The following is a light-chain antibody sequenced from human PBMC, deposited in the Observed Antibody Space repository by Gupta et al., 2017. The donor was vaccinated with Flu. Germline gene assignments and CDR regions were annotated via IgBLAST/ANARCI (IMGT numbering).Light chain of an antibody. V-gene: IGLV3-19*01. CDR3: NSRDTSGSHPVV. CDR2: GKD. CDR1: SLRSYH. Sequence: QTVRITCQGDSLRSYHASWYQQKPGQAPVLVIYGKDNRPSGIPDRFSVSRSGDTASLTITGARAEDEADYYCNSRDTSGSHPVVFGGGTKLTVL. J-gene: IGLJ2*01.